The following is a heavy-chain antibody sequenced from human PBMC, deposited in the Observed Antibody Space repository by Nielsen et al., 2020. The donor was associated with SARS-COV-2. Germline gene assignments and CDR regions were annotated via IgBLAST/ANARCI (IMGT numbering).Heavy chain of an antibody. Sequence: ASVKVSCKASGYTSTNFNIHWVRQAPGESLEWMGWIQVGSGNTKYSPKFQGRVTFTSDTSATTAFMELKSLRSDDTAVYYCARDFLPYCAYDRYPGDCWGQGTLVTVSS. J-gene: IGHJ4*02. D-gene: IGHD2-21*01. CDR1: GYTSTNFN. CDR3: ARDFLPYCAYDRYPGDC. V-gene: IGHV1-3*01. CDR2: IQVGSGNT.